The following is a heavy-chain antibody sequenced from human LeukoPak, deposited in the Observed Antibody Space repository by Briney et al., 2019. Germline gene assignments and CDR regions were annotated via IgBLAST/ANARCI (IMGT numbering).Heavy chain of an antibody. D-gene: IGHD1-7*01. CDR2: IKGDGNKK. CDR1: GFSFSNYW. CDR3: ESTTGP. V-gene: IGHV3-7*01. J-gene: IGHJ5*02. Sequence: GGSLRPSCAASGFSFSNYWMRWVRQAPGKGLEWVATIKGDGNKKDYVDSVRGRFTVSIDNAKNSMYLQMSSLRVEDTAIYYCESTTGPWGQGTLVTVSS.